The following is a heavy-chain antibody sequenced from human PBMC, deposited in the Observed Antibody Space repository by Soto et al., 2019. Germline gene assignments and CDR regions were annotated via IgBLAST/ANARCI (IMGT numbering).Heavy chain of an antibody. Sequence: QVQLVESGGGVVQPGRSLRLSCAASGFTFSSYGMHWVRQAPGKGLEWVAVISYDGSNKYYADSVKGRFTISRDNSKNTLYLQMNSLRAEDTAVYYCAKQGAMITFRGVIPHDAFDIWGQGTMVTVSS. V-gene: IGHV3-30*18. CDR2: ISYDGSNK. CDR3: AKQGAMITFRGVIPHDAFDI. J-gene: IGHJ3*02. CDR1: GFTFSSYG. D-gene: IGHD3-16*01.